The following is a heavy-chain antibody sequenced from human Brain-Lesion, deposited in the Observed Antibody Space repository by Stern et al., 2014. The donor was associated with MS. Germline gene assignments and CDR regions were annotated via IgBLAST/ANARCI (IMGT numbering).Heavy chain of an antibody. D-gene: IGHD2-2*01. CDR1: GGSISSGGYY. CDR3: ARGRVVPGFQYYATDV. CDR2: IFNSGST. Sequence: QVQLQKSGPGLVKPSQTLSLSCTVSGGSISSGGYYWSWIRQPAGKGLEWIGRIFNSGSTSYNPSLKSRVTISIDTSKNQFSLRLNSMTAADTAVYYCARGRVVPGFQYYATDVWGQGTTVIVSS. J-gene: IGHJ6*02. V-gene: IGHV4-61*02.